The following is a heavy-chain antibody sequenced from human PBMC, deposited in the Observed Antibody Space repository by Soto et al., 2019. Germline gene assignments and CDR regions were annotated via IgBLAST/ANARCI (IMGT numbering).Heavy chain of an antibody. V-gene: IGHV3-20*04. Sequence: EVQLVESGGGVVRPGGSLRLSCAASGFTFDDYGMSWVRQAPGKGLEWVSGINWNGGSTGYADSVKGRFTISRDNAKNSLYLQMNSLRAEDTALYYCARGTQYYDSSGRHTYFDYWGQGTLVTVSS. J-gene: IGHJ4*02. CDR3: ARGTQYYDSSGRHTYFDY. CDR2: INWNGGST. CDR1: GFTFDDYG. D-gene: IGHD3-22*01.